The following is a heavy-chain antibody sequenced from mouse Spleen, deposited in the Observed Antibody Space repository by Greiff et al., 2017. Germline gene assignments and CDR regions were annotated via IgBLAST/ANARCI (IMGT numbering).Heavy chain of an antibody. CDR3: ARGHYYGYWYFDV. D-gene: IGHD1-2*01. J-gene: IGHJ1*01. Sequence: DVKLVESEGGLVQPGSSMKLSCTASGFTFSDYYMAWVRQVPEKGLEWVANINYDGSSTYYLDSLKSRFIISRDNAKNILYLQMSSLKSEDTATYYCARGHYYGYWYFDVWGAGTTVTVSS. CDR1: GFTFSDYY. CDR2: INYDGSST. V-gene: IGHV5-16*01.